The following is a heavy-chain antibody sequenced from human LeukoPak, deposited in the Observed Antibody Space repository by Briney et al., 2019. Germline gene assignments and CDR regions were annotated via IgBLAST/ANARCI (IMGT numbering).Heavy chain of an antibody. CDR1: GGSISSGDYY. CDR2: IYYSGNT. J-gene: IGHJ4*02. CDR3: ARGSYDGGSGWGRFDY. D-gene: IGHD6-19*01. Sequence: PSETLSLTCTVSGGSISSGDYYWSWIRQPPGKGLEWIGYIYYSGNTYYNPSLNSRVTISLDTSQDQFSLKLTSVTAADTAVYYCARGSYDGGSGWGRFDYWGRGTLVTVSS. V-gene: IGHV4-30-4*01.